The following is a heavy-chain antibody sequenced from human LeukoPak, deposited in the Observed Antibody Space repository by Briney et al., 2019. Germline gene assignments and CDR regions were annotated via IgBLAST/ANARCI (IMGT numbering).Heavy chain of an antibody. V-gene: IGHV3-23*01. D-gene: IGHD3-3*01. CDR2: ISGSGGST. J-gene: IGHJ3*02. CDR1: GYTFSSYA. Sequence: GGSLRLSCAASGYTFSSYAMSWVRQAPGKGLEWVSAISGSGGSTYYADSVKGRFTISRDNAKNSLYLQMNSLRAEDTAVYYCARDHHYDFWSGYRPDDAFDIWGQGTMVTVSS. CDR3: ARDHHYDFWSGYRPDDAFDI.